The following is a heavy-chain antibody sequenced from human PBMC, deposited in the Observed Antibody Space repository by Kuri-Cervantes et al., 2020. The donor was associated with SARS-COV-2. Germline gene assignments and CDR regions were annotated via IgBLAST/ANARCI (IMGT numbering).Heavy chain of an antibody. CDR1: GYSISSGYY. CDR3: ARRHIVVVPAASLPSDAFDI. V-gene: IGHV4-38-2*01. J-gene: IGHJ3*02. Sequence: SQTLSLTCAVSGYSISSGYYWGWIRQPPGKGLEWIGSIYHSGSTYYNPSLKSQVTISVDTSKNQFSLKLSSVTAADTAVYYCARRHIVVVPAASLPSDAFDIWGQGTMVTVSS. CDR2: IYHSGST. D-gene: IGHD2-2*01.